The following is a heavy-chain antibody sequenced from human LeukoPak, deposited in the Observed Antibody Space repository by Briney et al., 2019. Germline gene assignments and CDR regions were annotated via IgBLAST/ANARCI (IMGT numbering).Heavy chain of an antibody. CDR2: ISWNSGSI. Sequence: PGGSLRLSCAASGFTFDDYAMHWVRQAPGKGLEWVPGISWNSGSIGYADSVKGRFTISRDNAKNSLYLQMNSLRAEDTALYYCAKDIFFAGSITMVRGVLNFDYWGQGTLVTVSS. CDR1: GFTFDDYA. V-gene: IGHV3-9*01. J-gene: IGHJ4*02. D-gene: IGHD3-10*01. CDR3: AKDIFFAGSITMVRGVLNFDY.